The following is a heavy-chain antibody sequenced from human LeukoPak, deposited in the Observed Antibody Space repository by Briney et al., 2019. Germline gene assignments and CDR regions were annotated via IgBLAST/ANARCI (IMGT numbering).Heavy chain of an antibody. D-gene: IGHD3-10*01. CDR3: ARRGGYYYGSGSSFWFDY. CDR2: IYYSGST. J-gene: IGHJ4*02. CDR1: GGSISSHY. Sequence: SSETLSLTCTVSGGSISSHYWSWIRQPPGKGLEWIGYIYYSGSTNYNPSLKSRVTISVDTSKNQFSLKLSSVTAADTAVYYCARRGGYYYGSGSSFWFDYWGQGTLVTVSS. V-gene: IGHV4-59*08.